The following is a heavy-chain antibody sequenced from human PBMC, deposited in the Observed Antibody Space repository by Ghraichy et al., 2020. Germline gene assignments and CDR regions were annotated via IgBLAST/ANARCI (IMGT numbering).Heavy chain of an antibody. CDR1: GGSFSGYY. D-gene: IGHD1-26*01. V-gene: IGHV4-34*01. Sequence: SETLSLTCAVYGGSFSGYYWSWIRQPPGKGLEWIGEINHSGSTNYNPSLKSRVTISVDTSKNQFSLKLSSVTAADTAVYYCARGRGVGVLIRYYYYMDVWGKGTTVTVSS. CDR2: INHSGST. J-gene: IGHJ6*03. CDR3: ARGRGVGVLIRYYYYMDV.